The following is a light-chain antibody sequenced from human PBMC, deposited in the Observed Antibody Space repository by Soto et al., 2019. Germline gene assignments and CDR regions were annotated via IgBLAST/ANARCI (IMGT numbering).Light chain of an antibody. Sequence: EIVMTQSPGTLSLFPGERATLSCRVSQSLRSDFVAWYQQKPGQAPRLLIYASSTRATGIPDRFSGSGSGTDFTLTITRLEPEDFAVYYCQQFGISPRTFGQGTKLE. CDR3: QQFGISPRT. J-gene: IGKJ2*01. CDR2: ASS. V-gene: IGKV3-20*01. CDR1: QSLRSDF.